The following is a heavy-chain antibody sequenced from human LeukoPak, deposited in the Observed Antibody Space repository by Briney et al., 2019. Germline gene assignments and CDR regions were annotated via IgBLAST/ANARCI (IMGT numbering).Heavy chain of an antibody. J-gene: IGHJ4*02. CDR1: GGSITSSSYY. V-gene: IGHV4-39*01. D-gene: IGHD3-16*01. CDR3: ARRRFGDSASDY. CDR2: IYFSGST. Sequence: SETPSLTCTVSGGSITSSSYYWGWIRQPPGKGLEWIGIIYFSGSTYCNPSLKSRVTISVDTSKNQFSLKLSSVTAADTAVYYCARRRFGDSASDYWGRGTMVSVSS.